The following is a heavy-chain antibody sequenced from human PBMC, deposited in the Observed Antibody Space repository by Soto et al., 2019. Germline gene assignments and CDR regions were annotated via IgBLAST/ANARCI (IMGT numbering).Heavy chain of an antibody. CDR1: GFTFSSYS. CDR2: ISSSSTI. Sequence: GGSLGLSCAASGFTFSSYSMNWVRQAPGKGLEWVSYISSSSTIYYADSVKGRFTISRDNAKNSLYLQMNSLRAEDTAVYYCAREEGLLNWFDSWGQGTLVTVSS. CDR3: AREEGLLNWFDS. D-gene: IGHD1-26*01. V-gene: IGHV3-48*01. J-gene: IGHJ5*01.